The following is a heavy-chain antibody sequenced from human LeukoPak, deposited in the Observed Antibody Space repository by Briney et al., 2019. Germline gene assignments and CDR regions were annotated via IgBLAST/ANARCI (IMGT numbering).Heavy chain of an antibody. Sequence: SETLSLTCTVSGGSISSSSYYWGWIRQPPGKGLEWIGNIHYSGITYYNPSLKSRVTISVDTSKNQFSLTLSSVTAADTAVYYWARVGLGTNAPSLYGSFDSWGQGTLGHRLL. CDR1: GGSISSSSYY. J-gene: IGHJ4*02. V-gene: IGHV4-39*01. CDR3: ARVGLGTNAPSLYGSFDS. CDR2: IHYSGIT. D-gene: IGHD2-8*01.